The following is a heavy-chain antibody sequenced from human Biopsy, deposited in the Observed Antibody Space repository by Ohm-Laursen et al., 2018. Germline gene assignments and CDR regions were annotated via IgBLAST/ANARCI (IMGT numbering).Heavy chain of an antibody. Sequence: SDTLSLTCTVSGDPVSSGSFYWTWIRQPPGQGLEYTGYIYDRGSTANYNPSLESRVTMSVDMPKNQFSLKLNSVTAADTAIYYCARGMRSSGWPYFDSWGQGTLVTVSS. CDR1: GDPVSSGSFY. J-gene: IGHJ4*02. V-gene: IGHV4-61*01. CDR2: IYDRGSTA. D-gene: IGHD6-19*01. CDR3: ARGMRSSGWPYFDS.